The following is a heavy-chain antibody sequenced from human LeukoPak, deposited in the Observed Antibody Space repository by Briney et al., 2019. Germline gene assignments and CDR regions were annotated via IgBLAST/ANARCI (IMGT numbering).Heavy chain of an antibody. CDR2: IRYDGSNK. J-gene: IGHJ4*02. CDR1: GFTFSSYG. V-gene: IGHV3-30*02. Sequence: GGSLRLSCAASGFTFSSYGMHWVRQAPGKGLEWAAFIRYDGSNKYYADSVKGRFTISRDNSKNTLYLQMNSLRAEDTAVYYCARDAENYYYDSSGKLDYWGQGTLVTVSS. CDR3: ARDAENYYYDSSGKLDY. D-gene: IGHD3-22*01.